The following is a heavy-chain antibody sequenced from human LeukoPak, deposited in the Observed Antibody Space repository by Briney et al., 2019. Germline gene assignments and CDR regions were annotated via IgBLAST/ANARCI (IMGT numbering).Heavy chain of an antibody. D-gene: IGHD2-2*01. Sequence: GGSLRLSCTTSGFSFRDYALTWVRQAPGKGLEWVGFIRSKAYAETTEYAASVKGRFTISRDDSKTIAYLQMNSLTTEDTAVYYCARGGDFGVPAPLGIDAFDFWGQGTMVTVSS. CDR2: IRSKAYAETT. J-gene: IGHJ3*01. CDR1: GFSFRDYA. V-gene: IGHV3-49*04. CDR3: ARGGDFGVPAPLGIDAFDF.